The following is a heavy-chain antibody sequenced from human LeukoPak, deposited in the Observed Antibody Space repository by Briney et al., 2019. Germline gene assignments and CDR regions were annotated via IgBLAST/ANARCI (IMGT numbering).Heavy chain of an antibody. Sequence: ASVTVSCKASGHTFTGYYMHWVRQAPGQGLEWMGWINPNSGGTNYAQKFQGRVTMTRDTSISAAYMELSRLRSDDTAVYYCAREVGQSAFNWFDPWGQGTLVTVSS. D-gene: IGHD3-3*02. CDR2: INPNSGGT. V-gene: IGHV1-2*02. CDR3: AREVGQSAFNWFDP. CDR1: GHTFTGYY. J-gene: IGHJ5*02.